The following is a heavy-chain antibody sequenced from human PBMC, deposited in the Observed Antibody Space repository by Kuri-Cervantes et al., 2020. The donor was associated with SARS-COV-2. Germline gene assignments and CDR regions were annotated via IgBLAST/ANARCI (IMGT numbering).Heavy chain of an antibody. J-gene: IGHJ5*02. Sequence: GGSLRLSWAASGFTFSSYWMSWVRQAPGKGLEWVANIKQDGSEKYYVDSVKGRFTISRDNAKNSLYLQMNSLRAEDTAVYYCARNQSIHFGVLVAATDVTWFDPWGQGTLVTVSS. D-gene: IGHD2-15*01. CDR3: ARNQSIHFGVLVAATDVTWFDP. CDR1: GFTFSSYW. CDR2: IKQDGSEK. V-gene: IGHV3-7*01.